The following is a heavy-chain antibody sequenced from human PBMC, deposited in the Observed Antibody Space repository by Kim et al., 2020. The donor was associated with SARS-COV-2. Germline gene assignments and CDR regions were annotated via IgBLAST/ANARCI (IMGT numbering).Heavy chain of an antibody. V-gene: IGHV1-3*01. CDR1: GYTFTSYA. D-gene: IGHD3-9*01. CDR2: IKAGNGNT. J-gene: IGHJ3*02. Sequence: ASVKVSCKASGYTFTSYAMHWVRQAPGQRLEWMGWIKAGNGNTKYSQKFQGRVTITRDTSASTAYMELSSLRSEDTAVYYCARARHFDWLLYFGAFDIWGQGTMVTVSS. CDR3: ARARHFDWLLYFGAFDI.